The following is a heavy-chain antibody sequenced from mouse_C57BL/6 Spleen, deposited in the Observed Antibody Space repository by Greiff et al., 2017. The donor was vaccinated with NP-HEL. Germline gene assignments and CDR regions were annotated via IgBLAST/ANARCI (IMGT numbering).Heavy chain of an antibody. J-gene: IGHJ2*01. CDR1: GFNIKDDY. V-gene: IGHV14-4*01. CDR3: TTAPSFITTVVRGY. CDR2: IDPENGDT. Sequence: VQLQQSGAELVRPGASVKLSCTASGFNIKDDYMHWVKQRPEQGLEWIGWIDPENGDTEYASKFQGKATITADTSSNTAYLQLSSLTSEDTAVYYCTTAPSFITTVVRGYWGQGTTLTVSS. D-gene: IGHD1-1*01.